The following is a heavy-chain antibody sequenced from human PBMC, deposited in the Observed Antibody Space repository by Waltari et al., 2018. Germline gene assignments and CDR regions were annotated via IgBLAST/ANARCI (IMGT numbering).Heavy chain of an antibody. CDR1: GYTFTDYI. Sequence: QVQLVQSGPEVKKPGASVKVSCKASGYTFTDYIITWVRQAHGQGLEWIGWISDYDGNITYAQKVQDRVTMTTDTSATTAYMELRSLRSDDAAVYYCARRRRIAVTDSEAFYFDYWGQGTLVTVSS. J-gene: IGHJ4*02. V-gene: IGHV1-18*04. CDR3: ARRRRIAVTDSEAFYFDY. D-gene: IGHD6-19*01. CDR2: ISDYDGNI.